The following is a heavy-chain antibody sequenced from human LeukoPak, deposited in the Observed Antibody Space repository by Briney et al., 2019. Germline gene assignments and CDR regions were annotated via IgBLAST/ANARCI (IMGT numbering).Heavy chain of an antibody. CDR3: ASRNYYDTTGYYQFYFDY. CDR1: GYTFTNFG. CDR2: IAPYNGDT. Sequence: ASVRVSCKASGYTFTNFGITWVRQAPGQGLEWMGWIAPYNGDTHYTQSLQDRVTMTTDTSTSTAYMELRSLRSDDTAVYYRASRNYYDTTGYYQFYFDYWGQGTLVTVSS. V-gene: IGHV1-18*01. J-gene: IGHJ4*02. D-gene: IGHD3-22*01.